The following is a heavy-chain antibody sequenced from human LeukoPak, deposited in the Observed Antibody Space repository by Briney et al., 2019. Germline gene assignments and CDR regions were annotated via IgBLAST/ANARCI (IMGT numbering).Heavy chain of an antibody. D-gene: IGHD2-8*02. CDR2: FDGNGPNT. CDR1: GFTFSSFA. J-gene: IGHJ4*02. CDR3: AKPRTTGLGWAQFDY. V-gene: IGHV3-23*01. Sequence: GGSLRLSCAASGFTFSSFAMTWVRQAPGKGPEWVSGFDGNGPNTYYADSVKGRWTISRDNPRNTLYLEMNSLRPEDTAIYYCAKPRTTGLGWAQFDYWGQGSLVTVSS.